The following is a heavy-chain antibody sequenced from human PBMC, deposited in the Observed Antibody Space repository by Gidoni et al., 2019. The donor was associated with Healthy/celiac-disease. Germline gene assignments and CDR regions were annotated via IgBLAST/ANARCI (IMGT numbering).Heavy chain of an antibody. J-gene: IGHJ5*02. Sequence: VQLVHSGAAVTKPGSSVKAPSKASAGTFSSYTIRWVRQAPGQGLEWMGRIIPILGIANDEQKFQDRGTITADKSTSTAYMELSSLRSEDTAVYYCATVLGYCTGGVCSRGWFDPWGQGTLVTVSS. CDR3: ATVLGYCTGGVCSRGWFDP. V-gene: IGHV1-69*02. CDR2: IIPILGIA. CDR1: AGTFSSYT. D-gene: IGHD2-8*02.